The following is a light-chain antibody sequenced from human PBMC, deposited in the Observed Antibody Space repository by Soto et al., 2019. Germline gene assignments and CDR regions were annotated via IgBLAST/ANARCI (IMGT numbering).Light chain of an antibody. V-gene: IGKV1-33*01. CDR1: QDISNY. Sequence: DIQMTQSPSSLSASVGDRVTITCQASQDISNYLNWYQQKPGKAPKLLIYDASKLETGVPSRFSGSGSGTDFTFTISSLQPEDIATYYCQQYDNLLPTYGGGTKAEIK. CDR3: QQYDNLLPT. J-gene: IGKJ4*01. CDR2: DAS.